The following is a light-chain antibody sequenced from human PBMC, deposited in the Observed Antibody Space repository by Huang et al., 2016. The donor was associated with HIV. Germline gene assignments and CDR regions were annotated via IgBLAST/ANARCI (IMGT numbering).Light chain of an antibody. Sequence: DIQMTQSPSSLSASVGDRVTITCQASQDISNYLNWYQQKPGKAPKFLIYDASNLETGVPSRFSGSGSGTDFTFTISSPQPEDIATYFCQQYDNLPYTFGQGTKLEIK. V-gene: IGKV1-33*01. J-gene: IGKJ2*01. CDR2: DAS. CDR3: QQYDNLPYT. CDR1: QDISNY.